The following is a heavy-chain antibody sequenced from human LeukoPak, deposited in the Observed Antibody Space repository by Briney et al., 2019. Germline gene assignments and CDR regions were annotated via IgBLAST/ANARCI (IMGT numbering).Heavy chain of an antibody. CDR1: GFTFSSYW. Sequence: PGGSLRLSCAASGFTFSSYWMHWVRQAPGKGLVWVSHVDSDGSDTTYADPVKGRFTISRDNVKNTVYLQMNSLRVEDTAVYYCARGAGGLDSWGQGTLVTVSS. CDR2: VDSDGSDT. J-gene: IGHJ4*02. CDR3: ARGAGGLDS. V-gene: IGHV3-74*01. D-gene: IGHD3-10*01.